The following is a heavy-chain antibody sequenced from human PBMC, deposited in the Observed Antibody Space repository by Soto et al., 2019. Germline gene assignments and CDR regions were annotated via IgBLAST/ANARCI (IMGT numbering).Heavy chain of an antibody. Sequence: ASVKVSCKVSGYTLTELSMHWGRQAPGKGLEWRGGFDPEDGETIYAQKFQGRVTMTEDTSTDTAYMELSSLRSEDTAVYYCAAPPVLLWFGEKPRNFDHCGQGTLVPVPS. D-gene: IGHD3-10*01. CDR3: AAPPVLLWFGEKPRNFDH. V-gene: IGHV1-24*01. CDR1: GYTLTELS. CDR2: FDPEDGET. J-gene: IGHJ4*02.